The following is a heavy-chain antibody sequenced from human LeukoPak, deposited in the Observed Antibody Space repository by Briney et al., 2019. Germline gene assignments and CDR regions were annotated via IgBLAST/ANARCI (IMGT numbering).Heavy chain of an antibody. J-gene: IGHJ4*02. CDR1: GFTFSIYW. CDR2: IKQDGSEK. Sequence: PGGPLRLSCAASGFTFSIYWMTWVRQAPGKGLEWVANIKQDGSEKYYVDSVKGRFTISRDNAKNSLFLQMNSLRAEDTAVYYCATDRSVGATYRFDHWGQGTLVTVSS. D-gene: IGHD1-26*01. V-gene: IGHV3-7*01. CDR3: ATDRSVGATYRFDH.